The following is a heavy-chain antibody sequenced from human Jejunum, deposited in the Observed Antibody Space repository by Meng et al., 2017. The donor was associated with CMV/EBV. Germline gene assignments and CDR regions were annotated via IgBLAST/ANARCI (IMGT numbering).Heavy chain of an antibody. CDR2: ISAKDGYT. CDR3: ARAGAELTAHLDF. J-gene: IGHJ4*02. Sequence: QVSLVQSGGEVKKPGASVKVSCKASGYAFTIFGISWVRQAPGQGLEWMGWISAKDGYTKYAQQFHDRVTMTTDTSTSTAYTELRSLRSDDTAVYYCARAGAELTAHLDFWGQGTLVTVSS. D-gene: IGHD1-26*01. CDR1: GYAFTIFG. V-gene: IGHV1-18*01.